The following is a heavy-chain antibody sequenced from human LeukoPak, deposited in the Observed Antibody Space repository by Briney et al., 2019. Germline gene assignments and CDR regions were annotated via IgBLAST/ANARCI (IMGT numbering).Heavy chain of an antibody. CDR2: IYHSGST. CDR1: GYSISSGFY. Sequence: SETLSFTCTVSGYSISSGFYWGWFRQSPEKGLEWIGTIYHSGSTYYNPSLKSRVTISVDTSKNQFSLKLSSVTAADAAVYYCARGYGGSGSYYYYGMDIWGQGTTVTVSS. CDR3: ARGYGGSGSYYYYGMDI. J-gene: IGHJ6*02. V-gene: IGHV4-38-2*02. D-gene: IGHD3-10*01.